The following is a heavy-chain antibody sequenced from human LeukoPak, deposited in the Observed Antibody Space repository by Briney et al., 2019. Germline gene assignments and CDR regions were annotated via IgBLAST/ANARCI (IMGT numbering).Heavy chain of an antibody. D-gene: IGHD3-3*01. CDR2: ISGSGGST. CDR1: GFTFSSYA. J-gene: IGHJ4*02. CDR3: AKGKIFGVVTRFDY. V-gene: IGHV3-23*01. Sequence: GGSLRLSCAASGFTFSSYAKSWVRQAPGKGLEWVSAISGSGGSTYYADSVKGRFTISRDNSKNTLYLQMNSLRAEDTAVYYCAKGKIFGVVTRFDYWGQGTLVTVSS.